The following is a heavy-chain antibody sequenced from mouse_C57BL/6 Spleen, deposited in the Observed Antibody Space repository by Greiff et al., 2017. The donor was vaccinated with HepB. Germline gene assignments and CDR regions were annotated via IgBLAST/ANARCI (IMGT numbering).Heavy chain of an antibody. CDR2: ISDGGSYT. V-gene: IGHV5-4*01. CDR3: ARDLNYGSRGYAMDY. D-gene: IGHD1-1*01. J-gene: IGHJ4*01. CDR1: GFTFSSYA. Sequence: EVKLVESGGGLVKPGGSLKLSCAASGFTFSSYAMSWVRQTPEKRLEWVATISDGGSYTYYPDNVKGRFTISRDNAKNNLYLQMSHLKSEDTAMYYCARDLNYGSRGYAMDYWGQGTSVTVSS.